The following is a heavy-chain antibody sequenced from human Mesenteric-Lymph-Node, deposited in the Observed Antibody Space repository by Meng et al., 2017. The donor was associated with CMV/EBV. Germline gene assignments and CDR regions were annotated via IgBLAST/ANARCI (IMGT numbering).Heavy chain of an antibody. CDR3: AREGAVGATSGDAFDI. J-gene: IGHJ3*02. V-gene: IGHV3-33*01. D-gene: IGHD1-26*01. Sequence: GFTFSSYGMHWVRQAPGKGLEWVAVMWYDGSNKFYADSVKGRFTISRDNSKSTLYLQMNSLRAEDTAVYYCAREGAVGATSGDAFDIWGHGTVVTVSS. CDR2: MWYDGSNK. CDR1: GFTFSSYG.